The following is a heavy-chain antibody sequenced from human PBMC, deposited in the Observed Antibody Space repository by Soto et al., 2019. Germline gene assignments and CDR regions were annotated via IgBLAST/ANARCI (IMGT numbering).Heavy chain of an antibody. CDR1: GGTFSSDA. CDR2: IIPMFTTP. J-gene: IGHJ4*02. CDR3: ALVVELYCGGEYSMHYFDY. V-gene: IGHV1-69*01. D-gene: IGHD2-21*01. Sequence: QAQLVQSGAEVKKAGSSVKVSCKASGGTFSSDAISWVRQAPGQGLEWMGGIIPMFTTPNYAQDFQGRITITADESTATAYLELNSRTSEDTAVYYCALVVELYCGGEYSMHYFDYWGQGTLVTVSS.